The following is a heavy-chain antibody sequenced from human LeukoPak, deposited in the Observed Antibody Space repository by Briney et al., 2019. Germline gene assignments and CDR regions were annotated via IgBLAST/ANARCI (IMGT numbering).Heavy chain of an antibody. V-gene: IGHV3-30*02. J-gene: IGHJ4*02. D-gene: IGHD6-19*01. CDR1: GFSFSSYG. CDR2: IRSDGSNK. CDR3: ARILVSAWGELGY. Sequence: GGSLRLSCAGSGFSFSSYGMHWVRQAPGKGLEWMAFIRSDGSNKDYADSVKGRFTISRDNSKNTLYLQMNSLRAEDTAVYYCARILVSAWGELGYWGQGTLVTVSS.